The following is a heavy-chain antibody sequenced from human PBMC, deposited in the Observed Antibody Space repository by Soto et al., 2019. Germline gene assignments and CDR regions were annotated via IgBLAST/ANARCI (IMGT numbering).Heavy chain of an antibody. V-gene: IGHV3-30-3*01. CDR2: ISYDGSNK. CDR3: ARDPPNWGYYFDY. CDR1: GFTFSSYA. Sequence: GGSLRLSCAASGFTFSSYAMHWVRQAPGKGLEWVAVISYDGSNKYYADSVKGRFTISRDNSKNTLYLQMNGLRAEDTAVYYCARDPPNWGYYFDYWGQGTLVTVSS. D-gene: IGHD7-27*01. J-gene: IGHJ4*02.